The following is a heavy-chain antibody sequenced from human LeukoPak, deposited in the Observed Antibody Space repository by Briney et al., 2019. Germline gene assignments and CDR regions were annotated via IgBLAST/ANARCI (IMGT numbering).Heavy chain of an antibody. CDR2: IYHSGTT. Sequence: NPSETLSLTCAVSGASISSSYWWSWVRQPPGKGLEWIGEIYHSGTTNYNPSLKSRVTISVDKSKNQFSLKLRSVTAADTAVYYCARSLGRDGYNYGPGFDYWGQGTLVTVSS. CDR1: GASISSSYW. D-gene: IGHD5-24*01. V-gene: IGHV4-4*02. J-gene: IGHJ4*02. CDR3: ARSLGRDGYNYGPGFDY.